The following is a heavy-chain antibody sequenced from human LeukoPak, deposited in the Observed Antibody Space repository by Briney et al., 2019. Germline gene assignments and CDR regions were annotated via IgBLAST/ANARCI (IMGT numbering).Heavy chain of an antibody. V-gene: IGHV4-59*01. CDR2: IYYSGST. CDR1: GGSISSYY. Sequence: PSETLSLTCTVSGGSISSYYWSWIRQPPGKGLEWIGYIYYSGSTNYNPSLKSRVTISVDTSKNQFSLKLSSVTAADTAVYYCARSPYYDSSGYLTRAFDYWGQGTLVTVSS. D-gene: IGHD3-22*01. J-gene: IGHJ4*02. CDR3: ARSPYYDSSGYLTRAFDY.